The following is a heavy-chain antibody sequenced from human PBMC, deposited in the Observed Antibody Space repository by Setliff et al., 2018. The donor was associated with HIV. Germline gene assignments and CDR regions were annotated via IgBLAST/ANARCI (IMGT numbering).Heavy chain of an antibody. CDR1: GDSINGYY. D-gene: IGHD1-26*01. V-gene: IGHV4-4*08. CDR3: ARTRAPYFFDF. J-gene: IGHJ4*02. CDR2: VSSIGNT. Sequence: PSETLSLTCTVSGDSINGYYWSWIRQSPRTRLEWIGYVSSIGNTNYNPSLKSRVTISVDTSKNQFSLQLNSVTAADTAVYFCARTRAPYFFDFWGQGAQVTVSS.